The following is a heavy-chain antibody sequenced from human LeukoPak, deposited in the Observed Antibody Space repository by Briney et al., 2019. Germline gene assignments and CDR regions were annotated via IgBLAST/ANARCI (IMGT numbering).Heavy chain of an antibody. V-gene: IGHV3-30-3*02. J-gene: IGHJ1*01. CDR3: AKDPRGYSLASMGEYFQH. CDR1: GFTFSSYA. CDR2: LSYDGSDK. D-gene: IGHD5-12*01. Sequence: GGSLRLSCAASGFTFSSYAMHWVRQAPGKGLEWVAVLSYDGSDKYYADSVKGRFSISRDISKNTVYVQMNSLRTDDTAMYYCAKDPRGYSLASMGEYFQHWGQGTLVIVS.